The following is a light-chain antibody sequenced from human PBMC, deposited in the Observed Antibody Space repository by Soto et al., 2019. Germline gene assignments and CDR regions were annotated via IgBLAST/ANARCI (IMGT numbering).Light chain of an antibody. CDR3: QQCHAYSLT. V-gene: IGKV1-5*03. CDR1: QSIRSR. Sequence: DIQMTQSPSSLSASVGYRVTITCRASQSIRSRLAWYQQKPGKAPRLLIYEASILESGVPSRFSGRGSGTEFTLTITSLQPDDFATYYCQQCHAYSLTFGGGTQGGYQ. J-gene: IGKJ4*01. CDR2: EAS.